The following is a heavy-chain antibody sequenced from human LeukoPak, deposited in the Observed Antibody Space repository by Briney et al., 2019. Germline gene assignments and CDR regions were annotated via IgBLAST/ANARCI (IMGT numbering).Heavy chain of an antibody. CDR2: IYSSGST. Sequence: SETLSLTCTVSGGSIRSYYWSWIRQPPGKGLEWIGYIYSSGSTNYNPSLKSRVSISVDTSKNQFSLKLSSVTAADTAVYYCARVGYSSGWYVDYWGQGTLVTVSS. D-gene: IGHD6-19*01. V-gene: IGHV4-4*08. CDR1: GGSIRSYY. J-gene: IGHJ4*02. CDR3: ARVGYSSGWYVDY.